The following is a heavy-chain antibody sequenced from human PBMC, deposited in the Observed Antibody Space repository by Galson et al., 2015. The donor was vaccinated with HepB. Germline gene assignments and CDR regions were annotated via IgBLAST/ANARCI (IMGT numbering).Heavy chain of an antibody. J-gene: IGHJ4*02. CDR2: ISSNGGST. CDR3: VKDPWRKQWLVPLFDY. CDR1: GFTFSSYA. Sequence: SLRLSCAASGFTFSSYAMHWVRQAPGKGLEYVSAISSNGGSTYYADSVKGRFTISRDNSKNTLYLQMSSLRAEDTAVYYCVKDPWRKQWLVPLFDYWGQGTLVTVSS. V-gene: IGHV3-64D*06. D-gene: IGHD6-19*01.